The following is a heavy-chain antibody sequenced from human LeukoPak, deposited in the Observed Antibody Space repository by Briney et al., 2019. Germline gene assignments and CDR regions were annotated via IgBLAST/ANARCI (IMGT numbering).Heavy chain of an antibody. CDR3: ARVVAAPYYFDY. V-gene: IGHV3-48*03. CDR2: ISSSGSTI. J-gene: IGHJ4*02. D-gene: IGHD6-19*01. CDR1: GFTFSSYE. Sequence: GGSLRLSCAASGFTFSSYEMNWVRQAPGKGLEWVSYISSSGSTIYYADSVKGRFTISRDNAKNSLYLQMNSLRAEDTAVYYCARVVAAPYYFDYWGRGTLVTVSS.